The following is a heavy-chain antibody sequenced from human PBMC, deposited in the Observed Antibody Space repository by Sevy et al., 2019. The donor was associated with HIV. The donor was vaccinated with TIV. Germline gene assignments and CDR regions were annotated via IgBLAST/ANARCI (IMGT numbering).Heavy chain of an antibody. CDR2: ISSDGSNK. V-gene: IGHV3-30*18. Sequence: GGSLRLSCVVSGFPLRTYVMHWIRQAPGKGLEWVALISSDGSNKKYADSVKGRFTISRDNSKNTLYLQMNSLRAEDTAVYYCAKDHSSSWYREFDYWGQGTLVTVSS. J-gene: IGHJ4*02. CDR3: AKDHSSSWYREFDY. CDR1: GFPLRTYV. D-gene: IGHD6-13*01.